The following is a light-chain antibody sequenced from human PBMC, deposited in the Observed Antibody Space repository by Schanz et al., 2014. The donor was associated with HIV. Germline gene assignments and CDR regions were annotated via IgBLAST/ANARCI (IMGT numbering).Light chain of an antibody. CDR2: SND. CDR1: SSNIGAGYQ. J-gene: IGLJ2*01. V-gene: IGLV1-40*01. CDR3: SSYTSSSTLV. Sequence: QSVLTQPPSVSGAPGQRVIISCTGGSSNIGAGYQVHWYQQLRGTAPKLLIYSNDNRPSGVPDRFSGSRSGTSASLAITGLQAEDEADYYCSSYTSSSTLVFGGGTKLTVL.